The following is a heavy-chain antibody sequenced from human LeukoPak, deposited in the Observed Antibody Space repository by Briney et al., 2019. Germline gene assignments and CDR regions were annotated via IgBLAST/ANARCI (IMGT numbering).Heavy chain of an antibody. CDR2: IYKGGDTI. D-gene: IGHD7-27*01. CDR3: ARGHWGLHY. CDR1: GFTFSSYA. V-gene: IGHV3-48*03. J-gene: IGHJ4*02. Sequence: RPGGSLRLSCAASGFTFSSYAMLWIRQAPGKGLQTVSYIYKGGDTIFYADSVRGRFTISRDNAESSVYLQMNSLSAEDTAVYYCARGHWGLHYWGRGTLVTVSS.